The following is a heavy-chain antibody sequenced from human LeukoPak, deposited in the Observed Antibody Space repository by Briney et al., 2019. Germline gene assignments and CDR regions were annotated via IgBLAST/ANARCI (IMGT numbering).Heavy chain of an antibody. CDR2: IYTSGST. D-gene: IGHD2-2*02. V-gene: IGHV4-61*02. Sequence: PSQTLSLTCTVSGGSISSGSYYWSWIRQPAGKGLEWIGRIYTSGSTNYNPSLKSRVTISVDTSKNQFSLKLSSVTAADTAVYYCAREDYCRSTSRYTHLDYWGQGTLVTVSS. J-gene: IGHJ4*02. CDR3: AREDYCRSTSRYTHLDY. CDR1: GGSISSGSYY.